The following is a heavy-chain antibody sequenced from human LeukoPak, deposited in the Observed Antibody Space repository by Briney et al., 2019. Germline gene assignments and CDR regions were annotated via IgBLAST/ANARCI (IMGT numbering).Heavy chain of an antibody. Sequence: GGSLRLSCVGSGFTFSNNWMSWVRQAPGKGLEWVANIKQDGSEKCYVDSVKGRFTISRDNAKNSVYLQMNSLRAEDTAVYYCARDGIDYWGQGTLVTVSS. CDR3: ARDGIDY. D-gene: IGHD1-14*01. V-gene: IGHV3-7*03. J-gene: IGHJ4*02. CDR1: GFTFSNNW. CDR2: IKQDGSEK.